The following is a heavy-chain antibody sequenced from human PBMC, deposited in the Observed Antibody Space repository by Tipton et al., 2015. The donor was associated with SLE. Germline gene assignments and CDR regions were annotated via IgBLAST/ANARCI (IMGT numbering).Heavy chain of an antibody. CDR2: ISVHNDNT. CDR1: GYSFTSYG. J-gene: IGHJ3*02. CDR3: ARGMKQPDAFDI. Sequence: QVQLVQSGAEVKKPGASVKVSCKASGYSFTSYGISWVRQAPGQGLEWMGWISVHNDNTNYAQKLQGRVTMTTDTSTTTAYMELRSLRSDDTAVYYCARGMKQPDAFDIWGQGTMVTVSS. V-gene: IGHV1-18*01.